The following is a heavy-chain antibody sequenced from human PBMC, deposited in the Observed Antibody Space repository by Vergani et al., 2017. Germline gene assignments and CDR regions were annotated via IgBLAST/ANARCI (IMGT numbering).Heavy chain of an antibody. J-gene: IGHJ6*02. CDR2: VNQDGSES. V-gene: IGHV3-7*01. CDR3: ARVSLINISSPISSYRTYHYRGMDV. Sequence: EVQLVNSGGGFVQPGESLRLSCEVSGFTFTNYWMSWVRQAPGKGLEWVADVNQDGSESNYLDSVKGRFIISRDNDRDSLYLQMNSLRVEDTAVYFCARVSLINISSPISSYRTYHYRGMDVWGQGSTVTVSS. CDR1: GFTFTNYW. D-gene: IGHD3-9*01.